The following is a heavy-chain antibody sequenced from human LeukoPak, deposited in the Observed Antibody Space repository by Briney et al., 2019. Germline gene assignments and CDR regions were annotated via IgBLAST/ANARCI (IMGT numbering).Heavy chain of an antibody. D-gene: IGHD3-10*01. V-gene: IGHV1-2*02. Sequence: ASVKVSCKASGYTFTGYYMHWVRQAPGQGLEWMGWINPNSGGTNYAQKFQGRVTMTRDTSISTAYMELSRLRSDDTAVYFCARVIGFGELSLGHWGQGTLVTVSS. CDR3: ARVIGFGELSLGH. J-gene: IGHJ4*02. CDR2: INPNSGGT. CDR1: GYTFTGYY.